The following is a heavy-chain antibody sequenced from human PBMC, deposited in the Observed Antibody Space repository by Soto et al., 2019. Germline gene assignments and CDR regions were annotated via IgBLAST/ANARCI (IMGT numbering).Heavy chain of an antibody. CDR1: GYTFASYG. V-gene: IGHV1-18*01. CDR3: ARDVRSIVEAVAGGLLDF. CDR2: ISGYNGHT. J-gene: IGHJ4*02. D-gene: IGHD2-15*01. Sequence: QVQLVQSGTEVTKPGASVKVACTTSGYTFASYGISWVRQAPGQGLEWMGWISGYNGHTSYAQNVHDRVTMTTDTTTRTANKEVRSLRSDDPAIYFCARDVRSIVEAVAGGLLDFWGQGTLVTVSS.